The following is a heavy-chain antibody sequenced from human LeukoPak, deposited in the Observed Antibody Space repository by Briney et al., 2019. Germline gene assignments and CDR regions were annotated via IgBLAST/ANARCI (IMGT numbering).Heavy chain of an antibody. CDR2: MNPNSGNA. J-gene: IGHJ3*02. D-gene: IGHD1-14*01. V-gene: IGHV1-8*01. CDR3: ARAINRVNDAYDI. CDR1: GYTFTSYD. Sequence: ASVKVSCKASGYTFTSYDINWVRRASGHGLEWMGWMNPNSGNAGFARKLQGRVTMTRNSSINTAYMELSNLTSDDTAVYYCARAINRVNDAYDIWGQGTMISVSS.